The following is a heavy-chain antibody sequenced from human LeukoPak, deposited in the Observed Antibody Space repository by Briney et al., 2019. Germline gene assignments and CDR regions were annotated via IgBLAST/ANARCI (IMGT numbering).Heavy chain of an antibody. CDR2: IYYSGST. J-gene: IGHJ4*02. D-gene: IGHD3-22*01. CDR1: GGSISSGDYY. V-gene: IGHV4-30-4*08. CDR3: AREGVVVHTFDY. Sequence: PSQTLSLTCTVSGGSISSGDYYWSWIRQPPGKGLEWIGYIYYSGSTYYNPSLKSRVTISVDTSKNQFSLKLSSVTAADTAVYYCAREGVVVHTFDYWGQGTLVTVFS.